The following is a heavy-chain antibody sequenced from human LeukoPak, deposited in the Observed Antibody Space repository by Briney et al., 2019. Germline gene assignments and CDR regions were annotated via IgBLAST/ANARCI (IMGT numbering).Heavy chain of an antibody. Sequence: PSETLSLTCAVYGGSLSGYYWSWIRQPPGKGLEWIGEINHSGSTNYNPSLKSRVTISVDTSKNQFSLKLSSVTAADTAVYYCARGRGSSWYDYYYGMDVWGQGTTVTVSS. J-gene: IGHJ6*02. CDR2: INHSGST. V-gene: IGHV4-34*01. CDR3: ARGRGSSWYDYYYGMDV. D-gene: IGHD6-13*01. CDR1: GGSLSGYY.